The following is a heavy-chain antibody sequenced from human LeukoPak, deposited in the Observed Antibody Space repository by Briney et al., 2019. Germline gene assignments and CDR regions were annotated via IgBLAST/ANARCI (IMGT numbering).Heavy chain of an antibody. CDR3: ARDKVGAPNI. CDR2: ISYDGSNK. V-gene: IGHV3-30-3*01. D-gene: IGHD1-26*01. Sequence: GGSLRLSCAASGFTFSSYAMHWVRQAPGKGLEWVAVISYDGSNKYYADSVKGRFTISRDNSKNTLYLQMNSLRAEDTAVYYCARDKVGAPNIWGQGTMVTVSS. J-gene: IGHJ3*02. CDR1: GFTFSSYA.